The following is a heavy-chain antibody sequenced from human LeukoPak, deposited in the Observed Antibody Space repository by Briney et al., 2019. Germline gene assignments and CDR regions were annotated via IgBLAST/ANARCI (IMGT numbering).Heavy chain of an antibody. Sequence: SETLSLTRAVSGGSISSGGYSWSWIRQPPGKGLEWIGYIYYSGSTYYNPSHKSRVTISVDTSKNQFSLKLSSVTAADTAVYYCARGKNTYYYYMDVWGKGTTVTVSS. CDR3: ARGKNTYYYYMDV. CDR2: IYYSGST. CDR1: GGSISSGGYS. V-gene: IGHV4-30-4*07. J-gene: IGHJ6*03.